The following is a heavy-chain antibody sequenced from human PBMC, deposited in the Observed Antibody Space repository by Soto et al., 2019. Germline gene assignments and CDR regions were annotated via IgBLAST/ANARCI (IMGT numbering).Heavy chain of an antibody. V-gene: IGHV3-33*01. D-gene: IGHD1-20*01. Sequence: AGGSLRLSCAVSGFIFSTYGMHWARQVPGKGLEWVAVIWYDGSKVYYADSVKGRFTISRDNSENTLYLQMNSLRVEDTALYYCARERYNWNDVAPGAFDIWGQGTMVTVSS. CDR2: IWYDGSKV. J-gene: IGHJ3*02. CDR1: GFIFSTYG. CDR3: ARERYNWNDVAPGAFDI.